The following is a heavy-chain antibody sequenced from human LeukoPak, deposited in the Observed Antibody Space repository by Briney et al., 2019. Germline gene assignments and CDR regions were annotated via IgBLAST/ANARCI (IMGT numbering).Heavy chain of an antibody. V-gene: IGHV3-72*01. CDR3: SRDWKQCDNSGFDI. D-gene: IGHD3-22*01. Sequence: PGGPLRLSCAASGFTFSDYILDWVRQAPGKGLEWVGRIRRKGQSYTTEYAASVKDRFTISRDDSKNSLFLHMNSLKTEDTAVYHCSRDWKQCDNSGFDIWGQGTMVTVSS. CDR2: IRRKGQSYTT. J-gene: IGHJ3*02. CDR1: GFTFSDYI.